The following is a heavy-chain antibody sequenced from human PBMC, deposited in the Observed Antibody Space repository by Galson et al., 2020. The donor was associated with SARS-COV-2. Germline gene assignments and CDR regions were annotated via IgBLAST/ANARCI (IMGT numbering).Heavy chain of an antibody. CDR2: ISPYNDNT. Sequence: ASVKVSCKASGYMFNSYGISWVRQAPGQGLEWMGWISPYNDNTHFAQRLQGRVSMATDTSTSTAYMELRNLRSDDTAVYYCARDQWGWELPAYGMDVWGQGTTVTVSS. CDR1: GYMFNSYG. J-gene: IGHJ6*02. V-gene: IGHV1-18*01. D-gene: IGHD1-26*01. CDR3: ARDQWGWELPAYGMDV.